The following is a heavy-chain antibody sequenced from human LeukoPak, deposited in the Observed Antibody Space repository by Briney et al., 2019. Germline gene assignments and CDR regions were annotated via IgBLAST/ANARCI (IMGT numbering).Heavy chain of an antibody. D-gene: IGHD6-19*01. Sequence: GGSLRLSCAASGFPFSNAWMSWVRQAPGKGLEWVGRIKSKTDGGTTDYAAPVKGRFTISRDDSEDTLYLQMNSLKTEDTAVYYCTTVTIAVAGTLGWGQGTLVTVSS. CDR3: TTVTIAVAGTLG. CDR1: GFPFSNAW. J-gene: IGHJ4*02. V-gene: IGHV3-15*01. CDR2: IKSKTDGGTT.